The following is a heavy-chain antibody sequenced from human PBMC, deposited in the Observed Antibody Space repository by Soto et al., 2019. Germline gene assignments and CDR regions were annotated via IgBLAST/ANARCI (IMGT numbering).Heavy chain of an antibody. CDR2: INPSGGST. D-gene: IGHD4-17*01. CDR1: GYTFTSYY. J-gene: IGHJ6*02. V-gene: IGHV1-46*01. Sequence: QVQLVQSGAEVKKPGASVKVSCKASGYTFTSYYMHWVRQASGQGLEWMGIINPSGGSTSYAQKFQGIVTMTRDTSTSRVYMELSSLRSEDTAVYYCASGDSSGNYYGMDVWGQGTTVTVSS. CDR3: ASGDSSGNYYGMDV.